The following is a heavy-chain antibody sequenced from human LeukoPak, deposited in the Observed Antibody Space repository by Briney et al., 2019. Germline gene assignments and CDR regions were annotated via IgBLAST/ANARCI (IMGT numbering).Heavy chain of an antibody. CDR2: INSDGRTT. Sequence: GGSLRLSCAASGFTLSSYWMYWVRQAPGKGLVWVSRINSDGRTTRYADSVKGRFTISRDNVKNTLYLQMNSLRAEDTAVYYCARIRSGWYHDYWGQGTLVTVSS. CDR3: ARIRSGWYHDY. D-gene: IGHD6-19*01. V-gene: IGHV3-74*01. J-gene: IGHJ4*02. CDR1: GFTLSSYW.